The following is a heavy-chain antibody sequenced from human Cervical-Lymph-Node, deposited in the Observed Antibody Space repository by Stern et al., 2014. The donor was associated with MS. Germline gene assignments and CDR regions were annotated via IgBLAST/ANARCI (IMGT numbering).Heavy chain of an antibody. V-gene: IGHV3-9*01. D-gene: IGHD3-3*01. CDR1: GFTFADHA. Sequence: EVQLVESGGGLVQPGRSLRLSCAASGFTFADHAMHWVRQAPGQGLEWVSGINWSGGNPGYADVVEGRFTISRDNAKNSLYLQINSLRVEDTAFYYCAKDINDYWSGPADYWGQGTLVTVSS. CDR3: AKDINDYWSGPADY. CDR2: INWSGGNP. J-gene: IGHJ4*02.